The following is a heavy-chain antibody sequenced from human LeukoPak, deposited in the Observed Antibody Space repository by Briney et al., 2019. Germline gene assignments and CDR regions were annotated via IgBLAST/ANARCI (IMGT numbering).Heavy chain of an antibody. V-gene: IGHV1-3*01. D-gene: IGHD3-3*01. CDR3: ARLFWSDDDY. CDR2: INAGNNNT. CDR1: RHTFTNYA. J-gene: IGHJ4*02. Sequence: ASVTVSCTASRHTFTNYAIHWVRQAPGQGLEWMGWINAGNNNTKYSQKFQGRVTITRDTSASTAYMELSSLRSEDTAVYYCARLFWSDDDYWGQGTLVTVSS.